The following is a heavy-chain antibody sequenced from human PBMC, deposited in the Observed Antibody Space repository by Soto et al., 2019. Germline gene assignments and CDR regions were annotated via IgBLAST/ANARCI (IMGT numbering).Heavy chain of an antibody. J-gene: IGHJ2*01. CDR2: ISSSSSTI. D-gene: IGHD3-22*01. CDR3: ARARPNYYYDSSGLWYFDL. V-gene: IGHV3-48*01. CDR1: GFTFSSYS. Sequence: PGGSLRLSCAASGFTFSSYSMNWVRQAPGKGLEWVSYISSSSSTIYYPDSVKGRFTISRENAKNSLYLQMNSLRAGDTAVYYCARARPNYYYDSSGLWYFDLWGRGTLVTVS.